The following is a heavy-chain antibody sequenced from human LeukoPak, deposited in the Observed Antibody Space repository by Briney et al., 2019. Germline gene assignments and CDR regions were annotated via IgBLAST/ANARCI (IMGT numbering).Heavy chain of an antibody. CDR3: ARDSRIWFGRYYFDY. CDR1: GGTFSSYA. J-gene: IGHJ4*02. V-gene: IGHV1-69*13. D-gene: IGHD3-10*01. Sequence: SVKVSCKASGGTFSSYAISWVRQAPGQGLEWMGGIIPIFGTANYAQKFQGRVTVTADESTSTAYMELSSLRSEDTAVYYCARDSRIWFGRYYFDYWGQGTLVTVSS. CDR2: IIPIFGTA.